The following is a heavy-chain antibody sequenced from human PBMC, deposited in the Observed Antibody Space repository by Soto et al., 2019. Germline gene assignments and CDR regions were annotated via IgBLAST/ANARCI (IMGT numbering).Heavy chain of an antibody. CDR3: ASSSGWYGDWFDP. V-gene: IGHV4-59*01. D-gene: IGHD6-19*01. CDR2: IYYSGST. J-gene: IGHJ5*02. Sequence: PAETLSLTCTVSGGSISSYYWNWIRQPPGKGLEWIGYIYYSGSTNYNPSLKSRVTISVDTSKNQFSLKLSSVTAADTAVYYCASSSGWYGDWFDPWGQGTLVTVSS. CDR1: GGSISSYY.